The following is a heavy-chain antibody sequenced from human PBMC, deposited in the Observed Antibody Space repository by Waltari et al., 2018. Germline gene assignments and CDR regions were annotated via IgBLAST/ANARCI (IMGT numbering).Heavy chain of an antibody. J-gene: IGHJ3*02. V-gene: IGHV3-64*01. CDR1: GFTFSSYA. CDR3: ATSGWDSGSYLRSTDAFDI. CDR2: ISSNGGST. Sequence: EVQLVESGGGLVQPGGSLRLSCAASGFTFSSYAMHWVRQAPGKGLEYVSAISSNGGSTYYANSVKGRFTISRDNSKNTLYLQMGSLRAEDMAVYYCATSGWDSGSYLRSTDAFDIWGQGTMVTVSS. D-gene: IGHD1-26*01.